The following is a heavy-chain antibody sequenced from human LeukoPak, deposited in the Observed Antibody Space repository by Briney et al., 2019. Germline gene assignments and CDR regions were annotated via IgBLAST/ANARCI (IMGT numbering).Heavy chain of an antibody. Sequence: SETLSLTCTVSGGSISSYYWSWIRQPPGKGLEWIGYIYYSGSTNYNPSLKSRVTISVDMSKNQFSLKLSSVTAADTAVYYCARDRIEYCSSTSCHPKRYYYYYYMDVWGKGTTVTVSS. CDR2: IYYSGST. CDR3: ARDRIEYCSSTSCHPKRYYYYYYMDV. J-gene: IGHJ6*03. CDR1: GGSISSYY. V-gene: IGHV4-59*01. D-gene: IGHD2-2*01.